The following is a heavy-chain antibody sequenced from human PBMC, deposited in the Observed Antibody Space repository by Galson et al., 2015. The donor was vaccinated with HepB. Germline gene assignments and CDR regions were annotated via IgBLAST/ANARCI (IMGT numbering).Heavy chain of an antibody. V-gene: IGHV4-39*01. Sequence: QLPLQESGSGLVKPSQTLSLTCTVSGGSISSSSYYWGWIRQPPGKGLEWIGTIHYSGSTYYNPSLKSRVTISVDTSKNQFSLKLSSVTAADTAVYYCARHHGSGQLLWGQGTLVTVSS. CDR3: ARHHGSGQLL. CDR1: GGSISSSSYY. J-gene: IGHJ4*02. D-gene: IGHD6-19*01. CDR2: IHYSGST.